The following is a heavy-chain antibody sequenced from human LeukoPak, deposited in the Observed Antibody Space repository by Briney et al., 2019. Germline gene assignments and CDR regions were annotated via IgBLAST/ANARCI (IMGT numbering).Heavy chain of an antibody. J-gene: IGHJ3*02. CDR3: AKCSYTYGNDAYDI. CDR2: ISGGFPNP. CDR1: GFTFSNFG. V-gene: IGHV3-23*01. Sequence: GGXLRLSCAVSGFTFSNFGMNWVRQAPGKGGEWVSYISGGFPNPHYASSVKVRFTISRDNSKNTLYMEMNSLRAEDTAVYYCAKCSYTYGNDAYDIWGQGTMVTASS. D-gene: IGHD5-18*01.